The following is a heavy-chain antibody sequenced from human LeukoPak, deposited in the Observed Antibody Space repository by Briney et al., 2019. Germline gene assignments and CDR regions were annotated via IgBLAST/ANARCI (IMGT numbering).Heavy chain of an antibody. V-gene: IGHV1-18*01. J-gene: IGHJ4*02. CDR1: GYTFNSYG. CDR2: ISAYNGNT. D-gene: IGHD6-19*01. Sequence: GASVKVPYKASGYTFNSYGIRWVRQAPGQGLEWMGWISAYNGNTNYAQKLQGRVTMTTDTYTSTAYMELRSLRSDDAAVYYCARLEVAGFYFYYWGQGTLVTVSS. CDR3: ARLEVAGFYFYY.